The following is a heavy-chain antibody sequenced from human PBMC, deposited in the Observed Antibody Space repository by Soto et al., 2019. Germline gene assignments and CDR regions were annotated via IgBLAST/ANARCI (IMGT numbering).Heavy chain of an antibody. V-gene: IGHV3-23*01. CDR1: GFTFSIYS. Sequence: VQLLESGGGLVQPGGSLRLSCAASGFTFSIYSLIWVRQAPGKGLEWVSAVNRHNPHYADSVKVRFTISRDNDRSTLYLQMRSLRVENTAIYYCAEVGPRIGTGWSEYFDHWGQGTVVTVS. J-gene: IGHJ4*02. CDR3: AEVGPRIGTGWSEYFDH. D-gene: IGHD6-19*01. CDR2: VNRHNP.